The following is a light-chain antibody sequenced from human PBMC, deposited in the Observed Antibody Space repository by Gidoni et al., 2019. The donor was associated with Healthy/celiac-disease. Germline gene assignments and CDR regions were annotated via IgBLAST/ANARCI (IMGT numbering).Light chain of an antibody. J-gene: IGKJ1*01. CDR3: QQYYSYPWT. V-gene: IGKV1-8*01. CDR2: AAS. Sequence: AIRITQPPSSLSASTGDRVTITCRASQGISSYLAWYQQKPGKAPKPLIYAASTWQSGVPARFSGSGSGTDFTLTISSLQSEDFAAYYCQQYYSYPWTFGQGTKVEIK. CDR1: QGISSY.